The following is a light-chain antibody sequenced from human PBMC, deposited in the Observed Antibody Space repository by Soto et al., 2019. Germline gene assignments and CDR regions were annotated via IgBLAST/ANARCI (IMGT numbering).Light chain of an antibody. Sequence: PLSCWASQTVDINLAWYQQLPGQPPRLLIYGASNRATGIPARFSGGGSGTRFTLTIGSLQSEDSAVYYCQQYNNWPLTFGPGTRVEIK. CDR1: QTVDIN. J-gene: IGKJ1*01. CDR3: QQYNNWPLT. V-gene: IGKV3-15*01. CDR2: GAS.